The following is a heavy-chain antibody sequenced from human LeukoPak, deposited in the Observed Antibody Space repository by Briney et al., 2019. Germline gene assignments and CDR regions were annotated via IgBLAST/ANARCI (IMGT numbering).Heavy chain of an antibody. Sequence: PGRSLRLSCAASGFTFSSYGMHWVRQAPGKGLEWVAVIWYDGSYKYYADSVKGRFTISRDNSKNTLYLQMNSLRAEDTAVYYCAKDPRRPHYYYDSSGYPNYFDYWGQGTLVTVSS. V-gene: IGHV3-33*06. CDR1: GFTFSSYG. CDR3: AKDPRRPHYYYDSSGYPNYFDY. J-gene: IGHJ4*02. D-gene: IGHD3-22*01. CDR2: IWYDGSYK.